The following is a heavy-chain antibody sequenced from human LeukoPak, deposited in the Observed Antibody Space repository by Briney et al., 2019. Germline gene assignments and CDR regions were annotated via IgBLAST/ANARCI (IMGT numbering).Heavy chain of an antibody. V-gene: IGHV1-69*13. CDR3: ARGRGYYDSSGPYGIDY. J-gene: IGHJ4*02. CDR2: IIPIFGTA. CDR1: GGTFSSYA. Sequence: GASVKVSCKASGGTFSSYAISWVRQAPGQGLEWMGGIIPIFGTANYAQKFQGRVTITADESTSTAHMELSSLRSEDTAVYYCARGRGYYDSSGPYGIDYWGQGTLVTVSS. D-gene: IGHD3-22*01.